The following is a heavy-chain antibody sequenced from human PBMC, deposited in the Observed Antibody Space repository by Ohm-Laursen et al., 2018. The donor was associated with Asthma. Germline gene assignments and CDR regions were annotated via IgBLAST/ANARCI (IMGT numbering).Heavy chain of an antibody. V-gene: IGHV4-31*03. CDR3: ARHDSSGWYYSFDY. CDR1: GGSISSGGYY. Sequence: SETLSLTCTVSGGSISSGGYYWSWIRQHPGKGLEWIGYIYYSGSTYYNPSLKSRVTISVDTSKNQFSLKLSSVTAADTAVYYCARHDSSGWYYSFDYWGQGTLVTVSS. D-gene: IGHD6-19*01. J-gene: IGHJ4*02. CDR2: IYYSGST.